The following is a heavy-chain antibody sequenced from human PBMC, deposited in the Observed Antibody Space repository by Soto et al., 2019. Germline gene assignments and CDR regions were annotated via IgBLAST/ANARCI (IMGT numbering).Heavy chain of an antibody. J-gene: IGHJ5*02. D-gene: IGHD3-10*01. Sequence: QLQLQESGPGLVKPSETLSLTCTVSGGSISSSSYYWGWIRQPPGKGLEWIGSIYYSGSTYYNPSLKSRVTISVDTSKNQFSLKLSSVTAADTAVYYCASHIWFGESSRGGDFDPWGQGTLVTVSS. CDR3: ASHIWFGESSRGGDFDP. V-gene: IGHV4-39*01. CDR1: GGSISSSSYY. CDR2: IYYSGST.